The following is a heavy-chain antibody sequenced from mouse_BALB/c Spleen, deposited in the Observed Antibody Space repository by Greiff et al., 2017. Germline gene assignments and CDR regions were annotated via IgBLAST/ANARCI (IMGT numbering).Heavy chain of an antibody. CDR1: GYTFTSYT. D-gene: IGHD1-2*01. CDR2: INPSSGYT. CDR3: ANKRRDAMDY. V-gene: IGHV1-4*01. J-gene: IGHJ4*01. Sequence: VQLQQSGAELARPGASVKMSCKASGYTFTSYTMHWVKQRPGQGLEWIGDINPSSGYTNYNQKFKDKATLTADKSSSTAYMQLSSLTSEDSAVYYCANKRRDAMDYWGEGTSVTVSS.